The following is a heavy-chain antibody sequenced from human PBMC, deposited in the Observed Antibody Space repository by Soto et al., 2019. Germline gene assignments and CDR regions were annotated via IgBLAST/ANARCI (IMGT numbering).Heavy chain of an antibody. CDR1: GDSISSYN. V-gene: IGHV4-59*08. Sequence: QVQLQESGPGLVKPSETLSLTCTVSGDSISSYNLAWIRQPPGKGLEWIGYFRSGGGTSYNPSLKSRVDIAADTSMKQFSLRLTSVTAADTAVYYCVRQGIGVLHGLVEVWGRGTTVTVSS. J-gene: IGHJ6*02. D-gene: IGHD2-15*01. CDR2: FRSGGGT. CDR3: VRQGIGVLHGLVEV.